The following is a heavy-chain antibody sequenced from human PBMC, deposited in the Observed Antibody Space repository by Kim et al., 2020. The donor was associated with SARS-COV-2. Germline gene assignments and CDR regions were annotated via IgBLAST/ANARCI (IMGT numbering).Heavy chain of an antibody. D-gene: IGHD3-10*01. CDR2: IYYSGST. CDR3: ARVAGSGSYGWFDP. V-gene: IGHV4-31*03. Sequence: SETLSLTCTVSGGSISSGGYYWSWIRQHPGKGLEWIGYIYYSGSTYYNPSLKSRVTISVDTSKNQFSLKLSSVTAADTAVYYCARVAGSGSYGWFDPWGQGTLVTVSS. CDR1: GGSISSGGYY. J-gene: IGHJ5*02.